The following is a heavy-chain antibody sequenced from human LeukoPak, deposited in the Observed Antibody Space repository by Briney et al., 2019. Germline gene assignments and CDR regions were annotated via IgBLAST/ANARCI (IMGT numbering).Heavy chain of an antibody. D-gene: IGHD3-9*01. J-gene: IGHJ4*02. Sequence: GSLRLSCLTSGFTFSSYAMSWVRQAPGKGLEWVSAISGSGGSTYYADSVKGRFTISRDNSKNTLYLQMNSLRAEDTAVYYCAKDMRFDWTPYYFDYWGQGTLVTVSS. V-gene: IGHV3-23*01. CDR1: GFTFSSYA. CDR2: ISGSGGST. CDR3: AKDMRFDWTPYYFDY.